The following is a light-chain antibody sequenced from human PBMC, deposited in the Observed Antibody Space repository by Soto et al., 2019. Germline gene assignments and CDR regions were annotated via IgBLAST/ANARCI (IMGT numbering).Light chain of an antibody. J-gene: IGKJ1*01. CDR1: PSVTGSY. CDR2: GAS. V-gene: IGKV3-20*01. Sequence: EIVLTQSPGTLSLSPGEGATLSCRASPSVTGSYLAWYQHKPGQAPRLLIYGASTRATGSPDTVSGSGSGASFSLTISRLEPEEFAVYCCEQYGSSPPTFGQGTKV. CDR3: EQYGSSPPT.